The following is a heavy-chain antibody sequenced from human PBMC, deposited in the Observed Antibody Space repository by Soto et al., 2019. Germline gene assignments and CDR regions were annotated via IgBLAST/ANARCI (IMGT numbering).Heavy chain of an antibody. CDR2: MYNSGST. J-gene: IGHJ4*02. CDR1: GGSISSGDYY. Sequence: SETLSLTCTVSGGSISSGDYYWNWIRQHPGKGLEWIGYMYNSGSTYYNTSLKSRVTISVDTSKNQFSLKLSSVTAADTAVYYCARDRSGGSCYYDYWGQGTLVTVSS. D-gene: IGHD2-15*01. V-gene: IGHV4-31*03. CDR3: ARDRSGGSCYYDY.